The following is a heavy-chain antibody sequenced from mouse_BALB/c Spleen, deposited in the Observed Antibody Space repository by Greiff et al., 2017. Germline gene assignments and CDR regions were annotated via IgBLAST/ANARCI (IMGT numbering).Heavy chain of an antibody. J-gene: IGHJ3*01. Sequence: LVKTGASVKISCKASGYSFTGYYMHWVKQSHGKSLEWIGYISCYNGATSYNQKFKGKATFTVDTSSSTAYMQFNSLTSEDSAVYYCAREGTTVVAPFDYWGQGTLVTVSA. V-gene: IGHV1S34*01. CDR2: ISCYNGAT. D-gene: IGHD1-1*01. CDR1: GYSFTGYY. CDR3: AREGTTVVAPFDY.